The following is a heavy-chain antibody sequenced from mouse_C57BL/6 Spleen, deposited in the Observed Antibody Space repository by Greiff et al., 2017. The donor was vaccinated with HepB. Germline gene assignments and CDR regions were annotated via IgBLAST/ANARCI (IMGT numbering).Heavy chain of an antibody. D-gene: IGHD1-1*01. V-gene: IGHV1-85*01. J-gene: IGHJ2*01. CDR3: AIFTTVVPYYFDC. CDR2: IYPRAGST. CDR1: GYTFTSYD. Sequence: QVQLQQSGPELVKPGASVKLSCKASGYTFTSYDINWVKQRPGQGLEWIGWIYPRAGSTTYNEKFKGKATLTVDTSSSTAYMELHSLTSEDTAVYFCAIFTTVVPYYFDCWGQGTTLTVSS.